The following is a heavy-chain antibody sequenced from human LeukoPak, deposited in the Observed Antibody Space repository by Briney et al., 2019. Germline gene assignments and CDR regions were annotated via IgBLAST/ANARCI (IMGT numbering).Heavy chain of an antibody. V-gene: IGHV4-34*01. CDR2: INHSGST. CDR1: GGSISSYY. D-gene: IGHD5-12*01. CDR3: AIPVDRDGYNWYYFDY. J-gene: IGHJ4*02. Sequence: SETLSLTCTVSGGSISSYYWSWIRQPPGKGLEWIGEINHSGSTNYNPSLKSRVTISVDTSKNQFSLKLSSVTAADTAVYYCAIPVDRDGYNWYYFDYWGQGTLVTVSS.